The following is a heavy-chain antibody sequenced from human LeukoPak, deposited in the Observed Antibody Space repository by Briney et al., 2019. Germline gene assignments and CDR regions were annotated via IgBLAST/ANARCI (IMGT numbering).Heavy chain of an antibody. CDR2: IYHSGST. Sequence: SETLSLTCAVSGYSISSGYYWGWIRQPPGKGLEWIGSIYHSGSTYYNPSLKSRVTISVDTSKNQFSLKPSSVTAADTAVYYCATIAAAVHYFDYWGQGTLVTVSS. CDR3: ATIAAAVHYFDY. D-gene: IGHD6-13*01. CDR1: GYSISSGYY. J-gene: IGHJ4*02. V-gene: IGHV4-38-2*01.